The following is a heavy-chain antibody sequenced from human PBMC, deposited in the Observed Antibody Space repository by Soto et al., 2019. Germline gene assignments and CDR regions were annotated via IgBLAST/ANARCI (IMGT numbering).Heavy chain of an antibody. CDR2: IITDGSST. CDR1: GFSFSIYW. CDR3: ATGLSTRGYYMDA. V-gene: IGHV3-74*01. D-gene: IGHD1-26*01. Sequence: EVQLVESGGGLVQPGGSLILSCAASGFSFSIYWMHWVRQAPGKGLVWVSRIITDGSSTSYADSVKGRFTISRDNAKNTLYLQMNSLRAEDTAVYCCATGLSTRGYYMDAWGKGTTVTVSS. J-gene: IGHJ6*03.